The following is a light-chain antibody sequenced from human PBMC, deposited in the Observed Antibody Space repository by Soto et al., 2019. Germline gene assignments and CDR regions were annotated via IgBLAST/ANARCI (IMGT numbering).Light chain of an antibody. J-gene: IGKJ2*01. Sequence: DVPMTQSPSSLSASVGDRVTITCRASQSISTYLNWYQQKSGKAPKLLIYAASSLQGGVPSRFSGSGSGTDFTLTISSLQPEDSATNYCQQGLRTPPYTFGQGTKLEI. CDR2: AAS. CDR1: QSISTY. CDR3: QQGLRTPPYT. V-gene: IGKV1-39*01.